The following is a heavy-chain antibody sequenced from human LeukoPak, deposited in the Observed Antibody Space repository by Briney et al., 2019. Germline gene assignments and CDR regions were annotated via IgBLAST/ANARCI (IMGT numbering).Heavy chain of an antibody. J-gene: IGHJ3*01. CDR3: AHSKRGGGYYINAFAV. CDR1: GASTSAFY. CDR2: SYSGGNA. V-gene: IGHV4-59*01. D-gene: IGHD1-26*01. Sequence: SETLSLTCTVSGASTSAFYWSWIRQSPGKGLEWIGYSYSGGNANYNPSLKSRVTITIDTSENQFSLKLTSVTAADTAVYFCAHSKRGGGYYINAFAVWGQGALVTISS.